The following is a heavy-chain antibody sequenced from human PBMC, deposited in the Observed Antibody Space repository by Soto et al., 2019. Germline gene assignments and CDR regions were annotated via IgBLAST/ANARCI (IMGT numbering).Heavy chain of an antibody. J-gene: IGHJ5*02. V-gene: IGHV2-5*02. CDR2: IYWDDDK. CDR3: AHSIYYYDSSGYGSNWFDP. D-gene: IGHD3-22*01. Sequence: GSGPTLVNPTQTLTLTCTFSGFSLSTSGVGVGWIRQPPGKALEWLALIYWDDDKRYSPSLKSRLTITKDTSKNQVVLTMTNMDPVDTATYYCAHSIYYYDSSGYGSNWFDPWGQGTLVTVSS. CDR1: GFSLSTSGVG.